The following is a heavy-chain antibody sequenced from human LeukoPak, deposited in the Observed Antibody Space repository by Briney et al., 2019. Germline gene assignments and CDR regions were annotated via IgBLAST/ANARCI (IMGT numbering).Heavy chain of an antibody. D-gene: IGHD6-25*01. V-gene: IGHV3-74*03. CDR3: TRSLSGYDYSPDY. J-gene: IGHJ4*02. CDR2: INSDGSST. CDR1: GFTFSSYW. Sequence: PGGSLRLSCAASGFTFSSYWMHWVRQAPGKGLMRVSRINSDGSSTAYADSVKGRFAISRDNAKNTLYLQMNSLRAEDTAVYYCTRSLSGYDYSPDYWGQGTLVTVSS.